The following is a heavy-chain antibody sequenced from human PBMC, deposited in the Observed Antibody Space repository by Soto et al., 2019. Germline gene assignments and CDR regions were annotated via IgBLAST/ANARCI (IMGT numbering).Heavy chain of an antibody. Sequence: QVQLVESGGGEVQPGRSLTISCAASGFTFSTYGMHWVRQTPGKRLEWVAVISYDGTNIFYSDSVKGRFTISRDNFKNTLTLQMNSLRADDTAVYSCAKDLQSYGDYNYYCYGMDVWGLGTRVTVAS. CDR3: AKDLQSYGDYNYYCYGMDV. CDR2: ISYDGTNI. V-gene: IGHV3-30*18. CDR1: GFTFSTYG. J-gene: IGHJ6*02. D-gene: IGHD4-17*01.